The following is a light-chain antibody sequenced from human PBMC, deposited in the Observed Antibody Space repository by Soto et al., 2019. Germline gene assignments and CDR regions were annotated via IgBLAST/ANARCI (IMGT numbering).Light chain of an antibody. CDR2: DAS. CDR3: QQFNNYPS. CDR1: QGISSA. J-gene: IGKJ5*01. V-gene: IGKV1D-13*01. Sequence: AIHLSQSPSSLSASVGDRVTITSRASQGISSALAWYQQKPGKAPKLLIYDASSLESGVPSRLSGSGSGTDFTLTISSLHPEDFATYYCQQFNNYPSFGQGTRLEIK.